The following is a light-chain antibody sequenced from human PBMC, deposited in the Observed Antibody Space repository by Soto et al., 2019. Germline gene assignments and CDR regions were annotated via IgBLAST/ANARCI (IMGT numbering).Light chain of an antibody. V-gene: IGLV1-51*01. CDR1: SSNTGNNY. CDR3: GTWDSSLSGGWV. J-gene: IGLJ3*02. CDR2: DNN. Sequence: QSVLTQPPSVSAAPGQKVIISCSGSSSNTGNNYVSWYQQLPGTAPKLLIYDNNKRPSGIPDRFSGSTSGTSATLGITGLQTGDEADYYCGTWDSSLSGGWVFGGGTQLTVL.